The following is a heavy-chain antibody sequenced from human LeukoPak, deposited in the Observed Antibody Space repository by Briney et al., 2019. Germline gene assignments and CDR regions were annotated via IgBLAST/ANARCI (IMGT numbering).Heavy chain of an antibody. V-gene: IGHV1-18*01. D-gene: IGHD3-10*01. CDR2: ISAYNGNT. Sequence: GAAVNVSCKSSGYTFTSYGISWVRQAPGQGLEWVGWISAYNGNTNYAYKLQGRVTMTIDRSKPKAYMELRSLRSRDEAVYSYARDRYYYGSGSSDYWGQGTLVTVSS. CDR1: GYTFTSYG. J-gene: IGHJ4*02. CDR3: ARDRYYYGSGSSDY.